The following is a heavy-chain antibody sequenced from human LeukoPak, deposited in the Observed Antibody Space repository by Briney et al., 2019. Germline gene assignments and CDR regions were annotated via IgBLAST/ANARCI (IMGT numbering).Heavy chain of an antibody. J-gene: IGHJ6*03. CDR2: INHSGSA. CDR1: GGSFSGYY. V-gene: IGHV4-34*01. Sequence: SETLSLTCAVYGGSFSGYYWSWIRQPPGKGLEWIGEINHSGSANYNPSLKGRVTISVDTSKDQFSLKLSSVTAADTAVYYCASRDYYYYMDVWGKGTTVTVSS. CDR3: ASRDYYYYMDV.